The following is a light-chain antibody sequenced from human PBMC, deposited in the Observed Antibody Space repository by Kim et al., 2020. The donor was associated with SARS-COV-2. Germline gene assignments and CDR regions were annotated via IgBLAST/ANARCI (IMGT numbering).Light chain of an antibody. CDR1: KLGDKY. CDR2: RDS. CDR3: QAWDSSTVV. J-gene: IGLJ2*01. V-gene: IGLV3-1*01. Sequence: VSPGQTASITCSGDKLGDKYACWYQQKPGQSPVLVIYRDSKRPSGIPERFSGSNSGNTATLTISGTQAMDEADYYCQAWDSSTVVFGGGTQLTVL.